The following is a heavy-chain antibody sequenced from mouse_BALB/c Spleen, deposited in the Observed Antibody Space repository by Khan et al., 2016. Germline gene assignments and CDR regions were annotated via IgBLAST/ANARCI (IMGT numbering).Heavy chain of an antibody. D-gene: IGHD2-10*01. V-gene: IGHV3-2*02. J-gene: IGHJ4*01. CDR2: ISNSGST. CDR3: ARTPTAYYTMDY. Sequence: EVQLQESGPGLVKPSQSLSLTCTVTGYSITSDYAWNWIRQFPGNKLEWMGYISNSGSTRYYPSLKSRISITRDTSKNQFFLQLNSVTTEDTAAYYCARTPTAYYTMDYWGQGTSVTVSS. CDR1: GYSITSDYA.